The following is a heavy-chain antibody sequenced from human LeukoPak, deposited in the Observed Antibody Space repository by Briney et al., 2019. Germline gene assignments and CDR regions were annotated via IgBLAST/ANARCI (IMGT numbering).Heavy chain of an antibody. D-gene: IGHD2-2*01. Sequence: GGSLRLSCAASGFIFSSYGMHWVRQAPGKGLEWMLFIQYDGNIKYYADSVKGRFTISRDNSKNTLYLQMNSLRPEDTSVYYCAKDQQLQPFHYWGQGTLVTVSS. CDR2: IQYDGNIK. V-gene: IGHV3-30*02. J-gene: IGHJ4*02. CDR3: AKDQQLQPFHY. CDR1: GFIFSSYG.